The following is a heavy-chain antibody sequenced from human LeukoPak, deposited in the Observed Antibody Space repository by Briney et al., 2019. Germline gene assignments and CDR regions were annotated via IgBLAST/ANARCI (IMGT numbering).Heavy chain of an antibody. V-gene: IGHV5-51*01. CDR3: ARRGGYNYGYFDY. D-gene: IGHD5-18*01. Sequence: GESLKISCKASGYSFTNYWIGWVRQTPGKGLEWMGFIYPGDSDTTYSPSFQGQVTISADKSISTAYLQWSRLKASDTAMYYCARRGGYNYGYFDYWGQGTQVTVSS. CDR2: IYPGDSDT. CDR1: GYSFTNYW. J-gene: IGHJ4*02.